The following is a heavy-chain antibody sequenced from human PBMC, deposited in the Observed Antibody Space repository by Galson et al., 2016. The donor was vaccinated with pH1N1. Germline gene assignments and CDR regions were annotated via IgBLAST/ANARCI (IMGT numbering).Heavy chain of an antibody. CDR2: IIPLSDAA. V-gene: IGHV1-69*05. Sequence: SVKVSCKASGGTFNSDSINWVRRAPGQGLEWMGGIIPLSDAAKYPQKFQGRVTITTDRSTRTTYMEMSSLRYEDTAVYFCAKWGGRNAFEIWGQGTMITVSS. CDR1: GGTFNSDS. CDR3: AKWGGRNAFEI. J-gene: IGHJ3*02. D-gene: IGHD3-16*01.